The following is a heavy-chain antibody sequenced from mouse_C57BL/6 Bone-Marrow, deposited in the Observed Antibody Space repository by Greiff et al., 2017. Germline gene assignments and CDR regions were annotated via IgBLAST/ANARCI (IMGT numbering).Heavy chain of an antibody. D-gene: IGHD2-1*01. CDR2: IDPSDSYT. V-gene: IGHV1-59*01. CDR3: AREELYYGNFYAMDY. CDR1: GYTFTSYW. J-gene: IGHJ4*01. Sequence: QVQLQQPGAELVRPGTSVKLSCKASGYTFTSYWMHWVKQRPGQGLEWIGVIDPSDSYTNYNQKFKGKATLTVDTSSSTAYIQLSSLTSEDSAVYYCAREELYYGNFYAMDYWGQGTSVTVSS.